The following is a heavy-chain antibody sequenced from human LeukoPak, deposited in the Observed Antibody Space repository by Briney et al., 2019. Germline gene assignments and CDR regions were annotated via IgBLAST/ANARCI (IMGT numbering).Heavy chain of an antibody. D-gene: IGHD6-19*01. CDR2: ISGSGGST. CDR3: ATDRDSSGWQPEYFQH. CDR1: GFTFSSYS. V-gene: IGHV3-23*01. Sequence: GGSLRLSCAASGFTFSSYSMSWVRQAPGKGLEWVSAISGSGGSTYYADSVKGRFTISRDNSKNTLYLQMNSLRAEDTAVYYCATDRDSSGWQPEYFQHWGQGTLVTVSS. J-gene: IGHJ1*01.